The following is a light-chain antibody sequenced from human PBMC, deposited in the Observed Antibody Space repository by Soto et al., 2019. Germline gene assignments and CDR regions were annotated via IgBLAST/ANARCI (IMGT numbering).Light chain of an antibody. V-gene: IGKV3-20*01. J-gene: IGKJ2*01. Sequence: EVVLTQSPGTLSLSPGERATLSCRASQTVRNNYLAWYQQKPGQAPRLLIFGSSDRATGIPDRFSGSGSGRDFTLTMSRLEREDFAVYYCKQYGSSPPYTFGQGTNLEIK. CDR3: KQYGSSPPYT. CDR2: GSS. CDR1: QTVRNNY.